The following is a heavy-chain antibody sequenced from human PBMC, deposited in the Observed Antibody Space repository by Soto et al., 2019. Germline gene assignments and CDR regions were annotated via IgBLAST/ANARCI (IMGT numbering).Heavy chain of an antibody. Sequence: SETLSLTCTFSGGSMNFYYWSWLRQPPGKGLEWIGHIFYSGKTFYNPSLKSRVTISVDTSKNQFSLDLNSATAADTAVYFCARGLNFYGMGTLKFDYWGQGALVTVSS. V-gene: IGHV4-59*01. J-gene: IGHJ4*02. D-gene: IGHD3-10*01. CDR3: ARGLNFYGMGTLKFDY. CDR2: IFYSGKT. CDR1: GGSMNFYY.